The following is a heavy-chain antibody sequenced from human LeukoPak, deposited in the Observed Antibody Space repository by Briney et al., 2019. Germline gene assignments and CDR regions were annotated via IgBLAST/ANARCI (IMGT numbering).Heavy chain of an antibody. CDR1: GFTFNTYE. CDR2: IASSGSTI. Sequence: PGGSLRLSCAASGFTFNTYEMNWVRQAPGKGLVWLAYIASSGSTIYYADYVKGRFTISRDNAKNSLYLQMNSLRADDTAVYYCARGGWHYVFNYWGQGTLVTVSS. CDR3: ARGGWHYVFNY. J-gene: IGHJ4*02. V-gene: IGHV3-48*03. D-gene: IGHD6-19*01.